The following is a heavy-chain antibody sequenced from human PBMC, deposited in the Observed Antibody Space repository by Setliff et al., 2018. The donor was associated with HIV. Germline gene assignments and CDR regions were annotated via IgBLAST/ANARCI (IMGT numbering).Heavy chain of an antibody. CDR3: ARPALGIGGGSRFDN. Sequence: SETLSLTCTVSGGSFRSSRYYWGWIRQPPGKGLEWIGNIHYGGFFWYSPSLKSRVTISVDTSKNQFSLKLGSVTAADTAVYYCARPALGIGGGSRFDNWGQGTRVTVSS. V-gene: IGHV4-39*01. D-gene: IGHD3-10*01. CDR1: GGSFRSSRYY. CDR2: IHYGGFF. J-gene: IGHJ4*02.